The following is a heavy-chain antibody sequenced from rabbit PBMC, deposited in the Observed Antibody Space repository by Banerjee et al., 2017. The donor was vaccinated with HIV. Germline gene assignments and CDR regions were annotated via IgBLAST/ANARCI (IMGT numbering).Heavy chain of an antibody. V-gene: IGHV1S45*01. J-gene: IGHJ4*01. CDR3: ARDLVGVIGWNFYL. D-gene: IGHD1-1*01. Sequence: QEQLEESGGDLVKPEGSLTLTCKASGFSLSNNYVMRWVRQAPGKGLEWIASIYTNTGTTYYATWAKGRFTISKTSSTTVTLRMTSLTAADRATYFCARDLVGVIGWNFYLWGPGTLVTVS. CDR2: IYTNTGTT. CDR1: GFSLSNNYV.